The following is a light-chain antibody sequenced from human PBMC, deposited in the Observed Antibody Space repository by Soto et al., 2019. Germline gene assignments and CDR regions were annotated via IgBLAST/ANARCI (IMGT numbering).Light chain of an antibody. CDR1: QSLSSGY. Sequence: EIVLTQSPGTLSLSPGERATLSCRASQSLSSGYLAWYQQKPGQAPRILIYAASSRATGIPDRFSGSGSGTDFSLTISRLEPEEFAVYDCHQYDTSPRTVGQGTKVDIK. CDR3: HQYDTSPRT. V-gene: IGKV3-20*01. J-gene: IGKJ1*01. CDR2: AAS.